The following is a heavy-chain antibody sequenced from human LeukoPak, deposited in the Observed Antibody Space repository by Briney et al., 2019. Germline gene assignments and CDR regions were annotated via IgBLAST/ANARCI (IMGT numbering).Heavy chain of an antibody. CDR2: INAGNGNT. CDR1: GYTFTSYA. Sequence: ASVKVSCKASGYTFTSYAMHWVRQAPGQRLEWMGYINAGNGNTKYSQKFQGRVIITRDTSASTAYMELRSLRSDDTAVYYCARGDNSDLNWFDPWGQGTLVTVSS. CDR3: ARGDNSDLNWFDP. V-gene: IGHV1-3*01. D-gene: IGHD2-15*01. J-gene: IGHJ5*02.